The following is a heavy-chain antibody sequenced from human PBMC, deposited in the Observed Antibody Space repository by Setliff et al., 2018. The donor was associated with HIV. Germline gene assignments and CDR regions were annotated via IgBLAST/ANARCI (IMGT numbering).Heavy chain of an antibody. D-gene: IGHD2-21*02. J-gene: IGHJ4*02. V-gene: IGHV4-34*01. Sequence: SETLSLTCAVYGGSFSGYYWSWIRRHPGKGLEWIGYIYYIGSATYNPSLKSQASISVDTSTNEFSLKLSSVTAADTAVYYCARGGSFCGRDSCYYLDYWGQGILVTVSS. CDR2: IYYIGSA. CDR3: ARGGSFCGRDSCYYLDY. CDR1: GGSFSGYY.